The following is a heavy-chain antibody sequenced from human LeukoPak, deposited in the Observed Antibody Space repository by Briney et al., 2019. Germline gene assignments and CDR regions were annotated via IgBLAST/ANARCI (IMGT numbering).Heavy chain of an antibody. V-gene: IGHV3-23*01. Sequence: GGSLRLSCAASGFTFSSYAMSWVRQAPGKGLEWVSAISGSGGSTYYADSVKGRFTIPRDNSKNTLYLQMNSLRAEDTAVYYCAKDNYYDSSGTLGYWGQGTLVTVSS. D-gene: IGHD3-22*01. CDR1: GFTFSSYA. CDR3: AKDNYYDSSGTLGY. J-gene: IGHJ4*02. CDR2: ISGSGGST.